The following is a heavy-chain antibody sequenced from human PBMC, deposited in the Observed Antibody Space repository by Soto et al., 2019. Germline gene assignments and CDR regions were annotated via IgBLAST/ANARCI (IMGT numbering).Heavy chain of an antibody. J-gene: IGHJ6*02. CDR2: IITVFRTT. CDR3: ARGDSRGYGVDV. V-gene: IGHV1-69*12. Sequence: QAQLVQSGPEVKKPGSSVKVSCKSSGGKFSTDVFTWVRQAPGQGLEWMGGIITVFRTTMYAQNLQDRVTLSADESTSTAFREVKGLRSEDTAVSYWARGDSRGYGVDVGGPGTTVTVSS. CDR1: GGKFSTDV. D-gene: IGHD3-10*01.